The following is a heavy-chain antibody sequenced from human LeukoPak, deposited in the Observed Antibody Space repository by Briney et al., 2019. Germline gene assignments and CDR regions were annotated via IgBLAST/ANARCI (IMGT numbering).Heavy chain of an antibody. CDR1: GGSISSGGYY. J-gene: IGHJ6*03. V-gene: IGHV4-30-2*01. D-gene: IGHD3-3*01. CDR3: ASKHGRVVRDYYYYYMDV. Sequence: SETLSLTCTVSGGSISSGGYYWSWIRQPPGKGLEWIGYIYHSGSTYYNPSLKSRVTISVDRSKNQFSLKLSSVTAADTAVYYCASKHGRVVRDYYYYYMDVWGKGTTVTVSS. CDR2: IYHSGST.